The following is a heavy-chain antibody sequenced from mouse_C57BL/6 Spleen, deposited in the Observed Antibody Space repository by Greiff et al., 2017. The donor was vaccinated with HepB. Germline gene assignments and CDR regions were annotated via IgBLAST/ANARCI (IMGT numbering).Heavy chain of an antibody. D-gene: IGHD1-1*01. Sequence: VQLKESGAELVRPGASVKLSCTASGFNIKDDYMHWVKQRPEQGLEWIGWIDPENGDTEYASKFQGKATITADTSSNTAYLQLSSLTSEDTAVYYCTLPPSSSPDYWGQGTTLTVSS. J-gene: IGHJ2*01. CDR1: GFNIKDDY. CDR3: TLPPSSSPDY. V-gene: IGHV14-4*01. CDR2: IDPENGDT.